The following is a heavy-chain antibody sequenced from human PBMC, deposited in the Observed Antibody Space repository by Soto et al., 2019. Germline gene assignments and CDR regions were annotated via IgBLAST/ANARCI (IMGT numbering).Heavy chain of an antibody. V-gene: IGHV3-21*01. CDR2: ISSISDYI. Sequence: LSVSFAASGFTFSDYTMNWVRQAPGKGLEWVSSISSISDYIYYADAVKGRFTISRDNAKNSLYLQMNSLRAEDTAVYYCARAAVVTAIHLDYWGQGTLVTVSS. CDR1: GFTFSDYT. CDR3: ARAAVVTAIHLDY. D-gene: IGHD2-21*02. J-gene: IGHJ4*02.